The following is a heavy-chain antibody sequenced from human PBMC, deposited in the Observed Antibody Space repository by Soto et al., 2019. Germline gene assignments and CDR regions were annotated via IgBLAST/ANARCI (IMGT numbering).Heavy chain of an antibody. CDR3: ATYLGHYYDYVWGSYRSSYNWFDP. V-gene: IGHV3-23*01. J-gene: IGHJ5*02. CDR2: ISGSGGST. Sequence: EVQLLESGGGLVQPGGSLRLSCAASGFTFSSYAMSWVRQAPGKGLEWVSAISGSGGSTYYADSVKGRFTISRDNSKNPLYLLTNSQRAEDTGVYYCATYLGHYYDYVWGSYRSSYNWFDPLGQGTLGTVSS. CDR1: GFTFSSYA. D-gene: IGHD3-16*02.